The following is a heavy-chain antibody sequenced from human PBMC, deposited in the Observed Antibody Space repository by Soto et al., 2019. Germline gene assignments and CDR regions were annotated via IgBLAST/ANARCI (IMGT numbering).Heavy chain of an antibody. V-gene: IGHV3-48*03. CDR3: ARDRAAGGY. Sequence: EVQLVESGGGLVQHGGSLRLSCVASGFSFSIYEMNWVRQAPGKGLEWVAYISSGGNTIHYADSVRGRFTVSRDNARNSLYLQMNTLRVEDTALYYCARDRAAGGYWGQGTLVTVSS. J-gene: IGHJ4*02. CDR1: GFSFSIYE. CDR2: ISSGGNTI. D-gene: IGHD6-13*01.